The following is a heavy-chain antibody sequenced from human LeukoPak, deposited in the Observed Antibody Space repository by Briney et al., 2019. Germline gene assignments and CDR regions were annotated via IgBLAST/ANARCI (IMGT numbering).Heavy chain of an antibody. CDR2: IIPLLGIV. CDR1: RVTFNSCS. V-gene: IGHV1-69*04. D-gene: IGHD5-24*01. J-gene: IGHJ5*02. CDR3: ARENLEMATTLWFDP. Sequence: ASVKVSCKASRVTFNSCSISWVRQAPGHGLDWMGRIIPLLGIVNYAQKFQGKVAITADKSTNTAYMELSSLRSEDTAVYYCARENLEMATTLWFDPWGQGTLVTVSS.